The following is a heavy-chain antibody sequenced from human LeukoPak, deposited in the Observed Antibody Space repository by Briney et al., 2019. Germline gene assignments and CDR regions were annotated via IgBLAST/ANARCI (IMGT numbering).Heavy chain of an antibody. CDR3: ARASVSAREFDAFDI. D-gene: IGHD3-10*01. CDR2: ISSSSSYI. Sequence: GGSLRLSCAASGFTFSSYSMNWVRQAPGKGLEWVSSISSSSSYIYYADSVKGRFTISRDNAKNSLYLQMNSLRAEDTAAYYCARASVSAREFDAFDIWGQGTMVTVSS. V-gene: IGHV3-21*01. J-gene: IGHJ3*02. CDR1: GFTFSSYS.